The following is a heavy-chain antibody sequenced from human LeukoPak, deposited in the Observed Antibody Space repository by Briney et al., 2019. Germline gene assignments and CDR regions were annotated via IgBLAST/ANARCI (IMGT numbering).Heavy chain of an antibody. Sequence: SVKVSCKASGYTFTGCYMHWVRQAPGQGLEWMGGIIPIFGTANYAQKFQGRVTITADESTSTAYMELSSLRSEDTAVYYCARDRRGSGTDFDYWGQGTLVTVSS. CDR3: ARDRRGSGTDFDY. CDR1: GYTFTGCY. J-gene: IGHJ4*02. D-gene: IGHD3-10*01. CDR2: IIPIFGTA. V-gene: IGHV1-69*13.